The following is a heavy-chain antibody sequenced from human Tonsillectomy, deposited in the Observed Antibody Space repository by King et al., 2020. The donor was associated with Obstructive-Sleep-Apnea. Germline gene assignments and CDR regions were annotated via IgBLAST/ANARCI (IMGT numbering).Heavy chain of an antibody. CDR1: GGSISSSNW. V-gene: IGHV4-4*02. CDR3: ARVRFLEWLLFDY. D-gene: IGHD3-3*01. J-gene: IGHJ4*02. Sequence: QLQESGPGLVKPSGTLSLTCAVSGGSISSSNWWSWVRQPPGKGLEWIGEIHHSGSTNYNPSLKSRVTISVDKSRNQFSLKLSSVTAADTAVYYCARVRFLEWLLFDYWGRGTLVTVSS. CDR2: IHHSGST.